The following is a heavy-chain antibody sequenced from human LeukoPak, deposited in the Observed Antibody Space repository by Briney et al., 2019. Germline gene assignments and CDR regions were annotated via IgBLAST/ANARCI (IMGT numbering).Heavy chain of an antibody. J-gene: IGHJ5*02. CDR2: ISYDGSNK. D-gene: IGHD3-10*01. Sequence: GGSLRLSCAASGFTFSSYGMHWVRQAPGKGLEWVAVISYDGSNKYYADSVKGRFTISRDNSKNTLYLQMNSLRAEDTAVYYCAKDRGQPDPWGQGTLVTVSS. CDR1: GFTFSSYG. V-gene: IGHV3-30*18. CDR3: AKDRGQPDP.